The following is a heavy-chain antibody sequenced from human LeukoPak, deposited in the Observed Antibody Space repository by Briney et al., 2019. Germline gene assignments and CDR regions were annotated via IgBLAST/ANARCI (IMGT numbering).Heavy chain of an antibody. Sequence: SETLSLTCTVSGGSLSSYYWSWIRQPPGKGLEWIGYIYYTGSTNYNPSPKSRVTISVDTSKNQFSLKLSSVTAADTAVYYCARVDSSNWYDSRGYFDYWGQGTLVTVSS. CDR2: IYYTGST. CDR1: GGSLSSYY. J-gene: IGHJ4*02. D-gene: IGHD6-13*01. V-gene: IGHV4-59*01. CDR3: ARVDSSNWYDSRGYFDY.